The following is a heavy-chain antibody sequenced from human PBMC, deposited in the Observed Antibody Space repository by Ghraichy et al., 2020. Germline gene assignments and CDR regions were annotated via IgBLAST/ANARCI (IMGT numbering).Heavy chain of an antibody. CDR3: ARRVGSQGGWFDP. D-gene: IGHD3-10*01. J-gene: IGHJ5*02. CDR1: GDSITIYY. Sequence: SETLSLTCTVSGDSITIYYWSWIRQPPGKGLEWIGYIYNSGNTDYNPSLKSRVTISVDTSKNQFSLKLSSVTTADTAVYYCARRVGSQGGWFDPWGQGTLVTVSS. CDR2: IYNSGNT. V-gene: IGHV4-59*01.